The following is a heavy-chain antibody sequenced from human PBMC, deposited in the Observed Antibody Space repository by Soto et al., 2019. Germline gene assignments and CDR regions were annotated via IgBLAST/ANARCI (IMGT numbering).Heavy chain of an antibody. CDR1: GGICSKYW. D-gene: IGHD3-9*01. J-gene: IGHJ6*02. CDR2: IYPDESDT. CDR3: VRLAFTGGRHLPYYYHGLDI. V-gene: IGHV5-51*01. Sequence: VEALKVSCKGAGGICSKYWGGCVGGMAGKGRGWMAIIYPDESDTRFSPSFQGQVTISADKSISTAYLQWSSLKASDTAMYYCVRLAFTGGRHLPYYYHGLDIWGQGPTVTVSS.